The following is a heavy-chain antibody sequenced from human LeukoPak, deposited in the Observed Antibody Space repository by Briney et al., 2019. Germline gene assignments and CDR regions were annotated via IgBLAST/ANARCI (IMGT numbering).Heavy chain of an antibody. CDR3: AKFAPHYDILTGYYLDF. CDR2: ITDSGGDT. Sequence: GGSLRLSCAASGFTFSRYAMSWVRQAPGEGLEWISAITDSGGDTYHADSVKGRFTISRDNSRNTLYLQMSSLRAEDTAVYYCAKFAPHYDILTGYYLDFWGQGTLVTVSS. J-gene: IGHJ4*02. D-gene: IGHD3-9*01. V-gene: IGHV3-23*01. CDR1: GFTFSRYA.